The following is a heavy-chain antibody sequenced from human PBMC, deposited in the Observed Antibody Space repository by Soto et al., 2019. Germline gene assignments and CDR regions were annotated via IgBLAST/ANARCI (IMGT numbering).Heavy chain of an antibody. V-gene: IGHV1-24*01. J-gene: IGHJ5*02. CDR3: ARVTVGGWFDT. CDR2: FSAENGKT. D-gene: IGHD3-16*01. Sequence: AALKVSCKFSGCTLTELSMHCVRQAAGKGLEWIGCFSAENGKTIYAQNFQGRVTMTTDTSTSTAYMELRSLRSDDTAVYYCARVTVGGWFDTWGQGTLVTVSS. CDR1: GCTLTELS.